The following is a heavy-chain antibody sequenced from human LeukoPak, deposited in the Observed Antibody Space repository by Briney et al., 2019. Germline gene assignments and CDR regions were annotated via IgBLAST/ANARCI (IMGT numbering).Heavy chain of an antibody. J-gene: IGHJ3*02. V-gene: IGHV3-21*01. Sequence: GGSLRLSCAASGFTFSSYSMNWVRQAPGKGLEWVSSISSSSSYIYYADSVKGRFTISRDNAKNSLYLQMNSLRAEDTAVYYCARGCGYYDFWSGPDAFDIWGQGTMVTVSS. CDR1: GFTFSSYS. D-gene: IGHD3-3*01. CDR3: ARGCGYYDFWSGPDAFDI. CDR2: ISSSSSYI.